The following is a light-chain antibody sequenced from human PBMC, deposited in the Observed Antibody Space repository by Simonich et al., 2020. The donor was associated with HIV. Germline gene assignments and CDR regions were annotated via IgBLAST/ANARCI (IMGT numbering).Light chain of an antibody. V-gene: IGKV4-1*01. CDR2: WAS. CDR3: QQYYSTPYT. Sequence: DLVMTQSPDSLAVSLGERATINCKSSQSVLYSSNNKNYLGWYQKKPGQPPNLLIYWASTRESGVPDRFSGSGSGTDFTLTISSLQAEDVAVYYCQQYYSTPYTFGQGTKLEIK. CDR1: QSVLYSSNNKNY. J-gene: IGKJ2*01.